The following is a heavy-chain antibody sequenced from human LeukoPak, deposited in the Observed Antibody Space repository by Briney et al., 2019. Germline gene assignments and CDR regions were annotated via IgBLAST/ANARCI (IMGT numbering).Heavy chain of an antibody. Sequence: GRSLRLSCAASGFTFSSYGMHWVRQAPGMGLEWVAVISYDGSNKYYADSVKGRFTISRDNSKNTLYLQMNSLRAEDTAVYYCAKDRYYGKSAIDYWGQGTLVTVSS. D-gene: IGHD1-26*01. CDR3: AKDRYYGKSAIDY. V-gene: IGHV3-30*18. CDR2: ISYDGSNK. CDR1: GFTFSSYG. J-gene: IGHJ4*02.